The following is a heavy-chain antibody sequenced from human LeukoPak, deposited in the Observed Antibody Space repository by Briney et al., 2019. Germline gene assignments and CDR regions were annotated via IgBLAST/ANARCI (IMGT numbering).Heavy chain of an antibody. Sequence: PSETLSLTCAVYGGSFSGYYWSWIRQPPGKGLEWIGSIYHSGSTYYNPSLKSRVTMSLDTSKNQFSLNLSSVTAADTAIYYCARKDWPNFDYWGQGTLVTVSS. V-gene: IGHV4-34*01. J-gene: IGHJ4*02. CDR1: GGSFSGYY. CDR3: ARKDWPNFDY. CDR2: IYHSGST. D-gene: IGHD3/OR15-3a*01.